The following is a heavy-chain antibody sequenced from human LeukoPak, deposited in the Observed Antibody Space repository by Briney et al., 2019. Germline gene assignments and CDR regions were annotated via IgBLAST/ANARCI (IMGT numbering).Heavy chain of an antibody. CDR3: ARYYCAGSYSTYDYFGMDV. Sequence: SETLSLTCTVSGFSIRTYYWTWIRQSPGKGLEWIGYIYYSGSTNYNPSLKGRVTISVDTSKNQFSLRLSSVTAADTAVYYCARYYCAGSYSTYDYFGMDVWGQGTTVTVSS. V-gene: IGHV4-59*08. D-gene: IGHD3-10*01. CDR2: IYYSGST. J-gene: IGHJ6*02. CDR1: GFSIRTYY.